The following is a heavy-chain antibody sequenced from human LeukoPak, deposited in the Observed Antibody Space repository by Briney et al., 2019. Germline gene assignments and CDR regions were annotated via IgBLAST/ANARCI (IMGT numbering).Heavy chain of an antibody. CDR1: GFTFSSYW. CDR3: ARGSSGYYSGGFDY. CDR2: IKQDGSEK. Sequence: GGSLRLSCAASGFTFSSYWVSWVRQAPGKGLEWVANIKQDGSEKYYVDSVKGRFTISRDNAKNSLYLQMNSLRAEDTAVYYCARGSSGYYSGGFDYWGQGTLVTVSS. D-gene: IGHD3-22*01. V-gene: IGHV3-7*01. J-gene: IGHJ4*02.